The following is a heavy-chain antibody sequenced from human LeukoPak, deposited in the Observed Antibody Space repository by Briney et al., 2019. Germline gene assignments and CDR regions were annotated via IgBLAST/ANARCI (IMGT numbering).Heavy chain of an antibody. CDR2: ISSSSSYI. J-gene: IGHJ6*03. CDR1: GFTFSSYS. CDR3: AKGSESGYSYGYSYYYYMDV. D-gene: IGHD5-18*01. V-gene: IGHV3-21*04. Sequence: NPGGSLRLSCAASGFTFSSYSMNWVRQAPGKGLEWVSSISSSSSYIYYADSVKGRFTISRDNSKNTLYLQMNSLRAEDTAVYYCAKGSESGYSYGYSYYYYMDVWGEGTTVTVSS.